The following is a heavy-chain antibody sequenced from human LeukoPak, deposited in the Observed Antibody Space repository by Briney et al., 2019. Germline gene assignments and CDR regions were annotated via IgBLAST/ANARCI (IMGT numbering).Heavy chain of an antibody. CDR1: GYTFTSYD. J-gene: IGHJ4*02. CDR2: MNPNSGNT. CDR3: ARGQMGRGAARRVDY. D-gene: IGHD6-6*01. V-gene: IGHV1-8*01. Sequence: ASVKVSCKASGYTFTSYDINWVRQATAQGLEWMGWMNPNSGNTGYAQKFQGRVTMTRNTSISTAYMELSSLRSEDTAVYYCARGQMGRGAARRVDYWGQGTLVTVSS.